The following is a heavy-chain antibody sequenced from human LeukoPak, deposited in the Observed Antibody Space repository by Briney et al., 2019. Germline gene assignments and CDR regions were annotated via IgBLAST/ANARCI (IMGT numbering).Heavy chain of an antibody. V-gene: IGHV3-21*01. D-gene: IGHD3-22*01. J-gene: IGHJ4*02. CDR2: ISGNGEFI. CDR1: GFTFSSYS. CDR3: ARDDSHGYHFFDS. Sequence: GGSLRLSCAASGFTFSSYSMNWIRQAPGKGLEWLSSISGNGEFIYYGDSVKGRVTISRDNAKNSLYLQMNSVRPEDMAVYYCARDDSHGYHFFDSWGRGTLVTVSS.